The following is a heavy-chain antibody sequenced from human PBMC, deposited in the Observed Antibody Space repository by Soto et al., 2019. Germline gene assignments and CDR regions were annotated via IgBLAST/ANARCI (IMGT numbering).Heavy chain of an antibody. CDR3: AKSRKDIVVVPAAMDFYYYGMDV. J-gene: IGHJ6*02. Sequence: GGSLRLSCAASGFTFSSYAMSWVRQAPGKGLEWVSAISGSGGSTYYADSVKGRFTISRDNSKNTLYLQMNSLRAEDTDVYYCAKSRKDIVVVPAAMDFYYYGMDVWGQGTTVTVSS. CDR2: ISGSGGST. CDR1: GFTFSSYA. D-gene: IGHD2-2*01. V-gene: IGHV3-23*01.